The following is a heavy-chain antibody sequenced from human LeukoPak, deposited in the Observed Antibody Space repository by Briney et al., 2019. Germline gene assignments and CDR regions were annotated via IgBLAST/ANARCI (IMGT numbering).Heavy chain of an antibody. CDR1: GYTFTSYD. V-gene: IGHV1-8*03. D-gene: IGHD1-26*01. CDR2: MNPNSGNT. J-gene: IGHJ6*03. Sequence: ASVKVSCKASGYTFTSYDINWVRQATGQGLEWMGWMNPNSGNTGYAQKFQGRVTITRNTSISTAYMELSSLRSEDTAVYYCARGTVSGSYFSGYYYYYMDVWGKGTTVTVSS. CDR3: ARGTVSGSYFSGYYYYYMDV.